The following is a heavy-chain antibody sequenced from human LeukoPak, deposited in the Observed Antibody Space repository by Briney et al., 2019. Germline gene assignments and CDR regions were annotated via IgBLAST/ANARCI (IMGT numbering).Heavy chain of an antibody. V-gene: IGHV1-2*06. D-gene: IGHD2-2*01. CDR3: ARNYCSSTSCYAFFDY. CDR1: GYTFTGYC. J-gene: IGHJ4*02. CDR2: INPNSGGT. Sequence: GASVKVSCKASGYTFTGYCMHWVRQAPGQGLEWMGRINPNSGGTNYAQKFQGRVTMTRDTSISTAYMELSRLRSDDTAVYYCARNYCSSTSCYAFFDYWGQGTLVTVSS.